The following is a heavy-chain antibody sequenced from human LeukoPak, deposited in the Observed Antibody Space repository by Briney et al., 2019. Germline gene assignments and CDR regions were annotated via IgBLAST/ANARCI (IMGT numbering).Heavy chain of an antibody. J-gene: IGHJ6*03. CDR1: GFTVSSNY. V-gene: IGHV3-66*04. CDR3: ARPSDYYYYMDV. Sequence: GGSLRLSCAASGFTVSSNYMSWVRQAPGKGLEWGSFIYSGGSTYYADSVKGRFTISRDNYKNTLYLQMNSLRAEDTAVYYCARPSDYYYYMDVWGKGTTVTISS. CDR2: IYSGGST.